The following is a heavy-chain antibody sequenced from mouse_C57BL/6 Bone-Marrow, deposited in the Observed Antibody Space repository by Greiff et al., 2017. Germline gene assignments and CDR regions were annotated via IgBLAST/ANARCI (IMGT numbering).Heavy chain of an antibody. CDR3: TTPYYYGRYFDV. Sequence: EVQLQQSGAELVRPGASVKLSCTASGFNIKDDYMHWVKQRPEQGLEWIGWIDPENGDTEYASKFQGKATITADTSSNTAYLQLSSLTSEDTAVYYCTTPYYYGRYFDVWGTGTTVTVSS. CDR2: IDPENGDT. D-gene: IGHD1-1*01. CDR1: GFNIKDDY. J-gene: IGHJ1*03. V-gene: IGHV14-4*01.